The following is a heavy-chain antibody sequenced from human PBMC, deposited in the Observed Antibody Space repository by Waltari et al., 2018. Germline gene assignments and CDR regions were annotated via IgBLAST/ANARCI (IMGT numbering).Heavy chain of an antibody. J-gene: IGHJ6*02. D-gene: IGHD6-6*01. V-gene: IGHV4-31*03. Sequence: QVQLQESGPGLVKPSQTLSLTCTVSGDSISSVGYYWTWIRQQPGKGLECIGYIHYSGSTYYNPSLKSRVTMSIDTSKKQFSLKLTSVTAADTAVYYCARESYSSSAGYFYYYGLDVWGQGTTVTVSS. CDR3: ARESYSSSAGYFYYYGLDV. CDR2: IHYSGST. CDR1: GDSISSVGYY.